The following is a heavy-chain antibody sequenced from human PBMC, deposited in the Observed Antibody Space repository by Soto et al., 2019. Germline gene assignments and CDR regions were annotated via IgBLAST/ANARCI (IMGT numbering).Heavy chain of an antibody. CDR1: GGAFTDYI. V-gene: IGHV1-69*13. CDR2: IIPMFGTP. CDR3: AGGRDQPPVGLYFES. J-gene: IGHJ4*02. Sequence: SVKVSCKASGGAFTDYIFDWVRQAPGQGLEWMGGIIPMFGTPKYAQKFQHRVTISPDVSTGTAYMELTRLRFDDTAVYYCAGGRDQPPVGLYFESWGEGTRVTVSS. D-gene: IGHD1-26*01.